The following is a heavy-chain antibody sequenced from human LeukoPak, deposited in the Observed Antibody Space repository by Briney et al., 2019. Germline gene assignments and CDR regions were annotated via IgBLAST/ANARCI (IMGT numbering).Heavy chain of an antibody. V-gene: IGHV3-23*01. Sequence: PGGSLRLSCAASGFTFSSHAMSWVRQAPGKGLEWVSAISSSSDHIYYADSVQGRFTISRDNSKNTLYLQMNSLRAEDTAVYYCAKGGQWLVSDAFDIWGQGTMVTVSS. CDR2: ISSSSDHI. CDR1: GFTFSSHA. J-gene: IGHJ3*02. CDR3: AKGGQWLVSDAFDI. D-gene: IGHD6-19*01.